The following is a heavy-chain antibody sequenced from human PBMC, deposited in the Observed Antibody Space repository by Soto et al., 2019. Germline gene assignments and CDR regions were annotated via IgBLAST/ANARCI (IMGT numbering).Heavy chain of an antibody. V-gene: IGHV3-30*18. Sequence: GGSLRLSCAASGFTFSSYGMHWVRQAPGKGLEWVAVISYDGSNKYYADSVKGRFTISRDNSKNTLYLQMNSLRAEDTAVYYCAKDLRPGIRFSQWNGFDSWGQGTLVTVSS. J-gene: IGHJ5*01. CDR2: ISYDGSNK. CDR3: AKDLRPGIRFSQWNGFDS. CDR1: GFTFSSYG. D-gene: IGHD3-3*01.